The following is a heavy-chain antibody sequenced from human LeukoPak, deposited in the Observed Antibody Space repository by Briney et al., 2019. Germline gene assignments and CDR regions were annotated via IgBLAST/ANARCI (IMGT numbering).Heavy chain of an antibody. CDR1: GGSISSYY. D-gene: IGHD6-19*01. Sequence: KPSETLSLTCTVSGGSISSYYWSWIRQPPGKGLEWIGYIYFSGSTNYNPSLRSRVTMSVDTSKNQFSLKLSSVTAADTAVYYCARVPFYVSGTGGIDYWGQGTLVTVSS. CDR3: ARVPFYVSGTGGIDY. V-gene: IGHV4-59*01. CDR2: IYFSGST. J-gene: IGHJ4*02.